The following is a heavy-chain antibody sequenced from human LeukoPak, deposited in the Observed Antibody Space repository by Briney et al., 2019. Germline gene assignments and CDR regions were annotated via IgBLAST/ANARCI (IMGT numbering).Heavy chain of an antibody. CDR3: AKDSVSTMVRGVIPRNRYFDY. D-gene: IGHD3-10*01. CDR2: IIGSGDSI. V-gene: IGHV3-23*01. Sequence: GESLRHPRAASGFTLRSLPMSWVGHPPGERREWVVSIIGSGDSIYYADSEKGRFTISRDNSKNTLYLQMNSLRAEDTAVYYCAKDSVSTMVRGVIPRNRYFDYWGQGTLVTVSS. J-gene: IGHJ4*02. CDR1: GFTLRSLP.